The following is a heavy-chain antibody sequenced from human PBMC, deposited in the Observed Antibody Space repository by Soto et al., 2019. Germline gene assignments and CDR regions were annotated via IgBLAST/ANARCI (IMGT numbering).Heavy chain of an antibody. CDR3: ARDTYYYDSSGYDPFDY. D-gene: IGHD3-22*01. Sequence: EVQLLESGGGLVQPGGSLRLSCAASGFTFSSYAMSWVRQAPGKGLEWVSAISGSGGSTYYADSVKGRFTISRDNAKNTLNLQMNSLRAEDTAVYYCARDTYYYDSSGYDPFDYWGQGTLVTVSS. CDR2: ISGSGGST. V-gene: IGHV3-23*01. J-gene: IGHJ4*02. CDR1: GFTFSSYA.